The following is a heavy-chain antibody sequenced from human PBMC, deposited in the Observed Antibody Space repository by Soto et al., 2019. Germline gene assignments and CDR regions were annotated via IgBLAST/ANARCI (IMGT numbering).Heavy chain of an antibody. CDR1: GFTFSSYA. CDR2: ISYSGVST. CDR3: GRKRGHSDYDLDY. V-gene: IGHV3-23*01. D-gene: IGHD5-12*01. Sequence: GGSLRLSCAASGFTFSSYAMTWVRQAPGKGLEWVSAISYSGVSTYYADSVKGRFTISRDSSENTLSLQMNSLRVDDTAAYYCGRKRGHSDYDLDYWGQGTLVTFSS. J-gene: IGHJ4*02.